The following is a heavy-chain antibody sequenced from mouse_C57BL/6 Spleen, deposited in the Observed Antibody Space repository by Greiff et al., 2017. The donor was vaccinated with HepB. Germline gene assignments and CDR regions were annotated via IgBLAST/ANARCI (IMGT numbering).Heavy chain of an antibody. CDR3: ARSGLRGSYDGFAY. Sequence: VQLQQPGAELVRPGSSVKLSCKASGYTFTSYWMDWVKQRPGQGLEWIGNIYPSDSETHYNQKFKDKATLTVDKSSSTAYMQLSSLTSEDSAVYYYARSGLRGSYDGFAYWGQGTLVTVSA. D-gene: IGHD1-1*02. CDR1: GYTFTSYW. J-gene: IGHJ3*01. CDR2: IYPSDSET. V-gene: IGHV1-61*01.